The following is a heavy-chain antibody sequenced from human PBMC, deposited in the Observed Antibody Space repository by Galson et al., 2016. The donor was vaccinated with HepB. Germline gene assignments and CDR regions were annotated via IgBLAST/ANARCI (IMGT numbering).Heavy chain of an antibody. CDR2: VDTGNGDT. J-gene: IGHJ4*02. V-gene: IGHV1-3*04. D-gene: IGHD6-19*01. Sequence: SVKVSCKASGYTFTSHLIYWVRQAPGQGLEWLGWVDTGNGDTRSSQKFQDRVTFTRDTSSNKAYMELNSLRSEDTAVYYCAKGWDSGRHYDYWGQGTLVTVSS. CDR1: GYTFTSHL. CDR3: AKGWDSGRHYDY.